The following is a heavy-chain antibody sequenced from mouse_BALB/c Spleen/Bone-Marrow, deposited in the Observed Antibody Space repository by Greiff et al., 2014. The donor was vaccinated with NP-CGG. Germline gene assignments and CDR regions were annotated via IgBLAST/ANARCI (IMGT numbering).Heavy chain of an antibody. CDR3: ARGGRLTGYYFDY. V-gene: IGHV1-80*01. CDR1: GYASSSYW. Sequence: VNLVESGAELVRPGSSVKISCKASGYASSSYWMNWVKQRPGQGLEWIGQIYPGDGDTNYNGNFKDKATLTTDKSSTTAYMQLSSLTSEDSAVYFCARGGRLTGYYFDYWGQGTTLTVSS. J-gene: IGHJ2*01. D-gene: IGHD4-1*01. CDR2: IYPGDGDT.